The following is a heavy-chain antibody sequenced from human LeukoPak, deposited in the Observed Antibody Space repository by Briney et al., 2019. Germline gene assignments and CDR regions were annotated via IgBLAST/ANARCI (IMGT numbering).Heavy chain of an antibody. V-gene: IGHV3-30-3*01. CDR3: ARPMGLLGYCSSTSCYGMDV. CDR1: GFTFSSYA. CDR2: ISYDGSNK. D-gene: IGHD2-2*01. J-gene: IGHJ6*02. Sequence: GGSLRLSCAASGFTFSSYAMQWVRQAPGKGLEWVAVISYDGSNKYYADSVKGRFTISRDNSKNTLYLQMNSLRAEDTAVYYCARPMGLLGYCSSTSCYGMDVWGQGTTVTVSS.